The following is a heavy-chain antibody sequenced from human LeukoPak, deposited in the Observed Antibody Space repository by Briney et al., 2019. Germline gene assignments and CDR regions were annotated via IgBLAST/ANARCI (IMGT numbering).Heavy chain of an antibody. V-gene: IGHV3-53*01. J-gene: IGHJ5*02. CDR1: GFTVSSNY. CDR2: IYSGGST. D-gene: IGHD3-22*01. Sequence: GGSLRLSCAASGFTVSSNYMSWVRQAPGKGLEWVSVIYSGGSTYYADSVKGRFTISRDNSKNTLYLQMNSLRAEDTAVYYCARDLGTRDYYDSTGSAWGQGTLVNVSS. CDR3: ARDLGTRDYYDSTGSA.